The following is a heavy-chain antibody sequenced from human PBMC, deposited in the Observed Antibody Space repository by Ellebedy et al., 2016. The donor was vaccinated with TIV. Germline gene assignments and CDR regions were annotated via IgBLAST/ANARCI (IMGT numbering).Heavy chain of an antibody. CDR2: TYYSGST. J-gene: IGHJ2*01. CDR3: ARDKQLLDVGYFDL. V-gene: IGHV4-59*01. CDR1: GGSITSYY. Sequence: MPSETLSLTCTVSGGSITSYYWSWIRQPPGKGLEWIGYTYYSGSTNYNPSLKSRVTISVDTSKNQFSLKLTSVTAADTAVYYCARDKQLLDVGYFDLWGRGTLVTVSS. D-gene: IGHD6-6*01.